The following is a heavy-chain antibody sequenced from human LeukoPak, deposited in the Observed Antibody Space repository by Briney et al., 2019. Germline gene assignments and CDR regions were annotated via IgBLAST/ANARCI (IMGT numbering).Heavy chain of an antibody. CDR3: ARTSTEDSSGYRTRTFDY. D-gene: IGHD3-22*01. V-gene: IGHV3-7*01. CDR2: IKQDGSEK. CDR1: GFTFSSYW. Sequence: GGSLRLSCAASGFTFSSYWMSWVRQAPGKGLEWVAHIKQDGSEKYYVDSVKGRFTISRDNAKNSLYLQMNSLRAEDTAVYYCARTSTEDSSGYRTRTFDYWGQGTLVTVSS. J-gene: IGHJ4*02.